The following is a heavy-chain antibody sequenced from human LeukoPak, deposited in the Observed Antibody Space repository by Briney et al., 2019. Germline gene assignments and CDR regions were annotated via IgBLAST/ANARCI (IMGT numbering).Heavy chain of an antibody. Sequence: GGSLRLSCAASGFTFSDYYMSWIRQAPGKGLEWVSYISSSSSYTNYADSVKGRFTISRDNAKNSLYLQMNNLRAEDTAVYYCARNDYDYVWGSYRYTFFDYWGQGTLVTVSS. D-gene: IGHD3-16*02. J-gene: IGHJ4*02. CDR1: GFTFSDYY. CDR2: ISSSSSYT. V-gene: IGHV3-11*06. CDR3: ARNDYDYVWGSYRYTFFDY.